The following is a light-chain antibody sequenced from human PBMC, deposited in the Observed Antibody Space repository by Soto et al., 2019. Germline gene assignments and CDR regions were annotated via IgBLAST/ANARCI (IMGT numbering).Light chain of an antibody. Sequence: QSVLTQPPSASGTPGQRVTVSCSGSSSNIGSNYAFWYQHLPGTAPNLLIYRNNLRPSGVPDRFSGSKSGTSASLAISGLRSEDETDYYCAAWDDSLSGVVFGGGTKVTVL. CDR3: AAWDDSLSGVV. CDR1: SSNIGSNY. V-gene: IGLV1-47*01. CDR2: RNN. J-gene: IGLJ2*01.